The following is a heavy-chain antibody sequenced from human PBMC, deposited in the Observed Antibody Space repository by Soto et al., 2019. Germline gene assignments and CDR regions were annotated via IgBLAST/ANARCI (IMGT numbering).Heavy chain of an antibody. Sequence: QVQLQESGPGLVKPSGTLSLTCAVSGGSISSSNWWSWVRQPPGKGLEWIGEIYHSGSTNYNPSRKSRVTISVDKSKNQFSLKLSSVTAADTAVYYCARESYGSGSYPSYHFDYWGQGTLVTVSS. D-gene: IGHD3-10*01. V-gene: IGHV4-4*02. CDR1: GGSISSSNW. J-gene: IGHJ4*02. CDR2: IYHSGST. CDR3: ARESYGSGSYPSYHFDY.